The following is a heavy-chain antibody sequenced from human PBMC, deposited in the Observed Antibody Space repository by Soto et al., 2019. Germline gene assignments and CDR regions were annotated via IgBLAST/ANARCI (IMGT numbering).Heavy chain of an antibody. D-gene: IGHD6-19*01. CDR2: IYHSGST. V-gene: IGHV4-30-2*01. Sequence: QLQLQESGSGLVKPSQTLSLTCAVPGGSISSGGYSWSWIRQPPGKGLEWIGYIYHSGSTYYDPSLKSRVTISVDRSKNQFSLKRSSVTAADTAVYYCARAGGLGAVAVDYWGQGTLVTVSS. CDR1: GGSISSGGYS. J-gene: IGHJ4*02. CDR3: ARAGGLGAVAVDY.